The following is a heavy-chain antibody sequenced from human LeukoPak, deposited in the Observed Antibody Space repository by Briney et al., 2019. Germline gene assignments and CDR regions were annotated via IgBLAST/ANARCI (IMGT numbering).Heavy chain of an antibody. CDR1: GGSTSSYY. Sequence: ETLSLTCTVSGGSTSSYYWSWIRQPPGKGLEWVSSISSSSSYIYYADSVKGRFTISRDNAKNSLYLQMNSLRAEDTAVYYCARDQLVGVRDYMDVWGKGTTVTVSS. CDR3: ARDQLVGVRDYMDV. V-gene: IGHV3-21*01. J-gene: IGHJ6*03. CDR2: ISSSSSYI. D-gene: IGHD1-26*01.